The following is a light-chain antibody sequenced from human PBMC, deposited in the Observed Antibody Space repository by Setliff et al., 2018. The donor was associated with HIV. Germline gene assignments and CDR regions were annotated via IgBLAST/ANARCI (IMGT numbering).Light chain of an antibody. J-gene: IGLJ3*02. CDR2: DVD. Sequence: QSVLTQPASVSGSPGQSVTISCTGASSDVGRYNFVSWYQQHPGKAPKLMIYDVDNRPAGVSTRFSGSKSGNTASLAISGLQAEDEADYYCSSYTSSSTLVFGGGTKVTVL. CDR1: SSDVGRYNF. CDR3: SSYTSSSTLV. V-gene: IGLV2-14*03.